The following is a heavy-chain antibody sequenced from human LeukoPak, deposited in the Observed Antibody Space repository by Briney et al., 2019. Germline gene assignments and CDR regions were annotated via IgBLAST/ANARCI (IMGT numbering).Heavy chain of an antibody. J-gene: IGHJ3*02. V-gene: IGHV4-39*01. CDR1: GGSISSSSYY. CDR2: IYYSGST. CDR3: ARQYGRGWAFDI. Sequence: SETLSLTCTVSGGSISSSSYYWGWIRQPPGKGLEWIGSIYYSGSTNYNPSLKSRVTISVDTSKNQFSLKLSSVTAADTAVYYCARQYGRGWAFDIWGQGTMVTVSS. D-gene: IGHD2-15*01.